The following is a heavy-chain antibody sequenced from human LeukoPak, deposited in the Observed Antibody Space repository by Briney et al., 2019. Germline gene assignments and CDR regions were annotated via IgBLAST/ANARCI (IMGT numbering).Heavy chain of an antibody. CDR2: IYTSGST. CDR3: ASPLKG. CDR1: GGSISSSSYY. J-gene: IGHJ4*02. Sequence: SETLSLACTVSGGSISSSSYYWSWIRQPAGKGLEWIGRIYTSGSTNYNPSLKSRVTMSVDTSKNQFSLKLSSVTAADTAVYYCASPLKGWGQGTLVTVSS. V-gene: IGHV4-61*02.